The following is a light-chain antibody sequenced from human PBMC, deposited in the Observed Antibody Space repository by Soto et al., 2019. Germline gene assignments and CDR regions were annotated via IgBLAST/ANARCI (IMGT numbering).Light chain of an antibody. V-gene: IGKV3-15*01. J-gene: IGKJ1*01. CDR2: GAS. CDR3: HQYNDWWT. Sequence: EIVLTQSPASLSVSPGERATLSCRASQSIAISLAWYQQKPGLAPRLLIYGASTRATGIPARFSGSGSGTEFTLTINGLQSEVFAVYYCHQYNDWWTFGQGTKVEIK. CDR1: QSIAIS.